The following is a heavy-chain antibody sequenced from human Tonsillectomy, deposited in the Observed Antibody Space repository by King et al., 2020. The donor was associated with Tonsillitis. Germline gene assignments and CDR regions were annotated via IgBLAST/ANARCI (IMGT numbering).Heavy chain of an antibody. J-gene: IGHJ4*02. Sequence: HVQLVESGGGVVQPGRSLRLSCAASGFTFSSYAMHWVRQAPGKGLEWVAVISYDGSNKYYADSVKGRFTISRDNSKNTLYLQVNSLRAEDTAVYYCASAPWTTVTTSFDYWGQGTLVTVSS. D-gene: IGHD4-17*01. CDR3: ASAPWTTVTTSFDY. V-gene: IGHV3-30*04. CDR1: GFTFSSYA. CDR2: ISYDGSNK.